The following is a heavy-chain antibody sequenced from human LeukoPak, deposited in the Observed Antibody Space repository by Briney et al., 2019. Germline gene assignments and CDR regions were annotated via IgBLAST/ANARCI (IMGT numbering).Heavy chain of an antibody. Sequence: ASVKVSCKASGYTFTSYDIDWVRQATGQGLEWMGWMNPNSGNTGYAQKFQGRVTITRNTSISTAYMELSSLRSEDTAVYYCARLVPGYSYGYWGYYYYYMDVWGKGTTVTVSS. V-gene: IGHV1-8*03. CDR3: ARLVPGYSYGYWGYYYYYMDV. D-gene: IGHD5-18*01. CDR2: MNPNSGNT. CDR1: GYTFTSYD. J-gene: IGHJ6*03.